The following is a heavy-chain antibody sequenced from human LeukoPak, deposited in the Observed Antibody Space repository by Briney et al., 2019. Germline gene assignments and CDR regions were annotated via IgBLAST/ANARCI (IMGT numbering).Heavy chain of an antibody. V-gene: IGHV4-59*08. CDR2: VHYSGSS. Sequence: SETLSLTCTVSGDSISSYYWSWIRQPPGKGLEWIGYVHYSGSSAYIPSFKSRVTMSVDTSKNQFSLSLTSVTAADTALYYCARWYCSNNLCFHMDVWGKGTTVTVFS. CDR1: GDSISSYY. D-gene: IGHD2-8*01. CDR3: ARWYCSNNLCFHMDV. J-gene: IGHJ6*03.